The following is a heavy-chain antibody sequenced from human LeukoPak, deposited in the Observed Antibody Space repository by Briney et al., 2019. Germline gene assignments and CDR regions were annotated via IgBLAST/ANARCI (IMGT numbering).Heavy chain of an antibody. CDR3: ARPSIAAAGGRFDY. Sequence: PSETLSPTCAVYGGSFTGYYWSWIRQPPGKGLEWIGEINHSGSTNYNPSLKSRVTVSVDTSKNQFSLKLSSVTAADTAVYYCARPSIAAAGGRFDYWGQGTLVTVSS. D-gene: IGHD6-13*01. CDR2: INHSGST. V-gene: IGHV4-34*01. J-gene: IGHJ4*02. CDR1: GGSFTGYY.